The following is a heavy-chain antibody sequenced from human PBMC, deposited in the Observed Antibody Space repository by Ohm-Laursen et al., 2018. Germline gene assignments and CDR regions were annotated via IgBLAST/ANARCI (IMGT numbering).Heavy chain of an antibody. V-gene: IGHV4-34*01. CDR1: GGSFSGYY. J-gene: IGHJ5*02. Sequence: TLSLTCAVYGGSFSGYYWSWIRQPPGKGLEWIGEINHSGSTNYNPSLKSRVTISVDTSKNQFSLKPRSVTAADTAVYYCARAVIGHIAWFDPWGQGTLVTVSS. CDR3: ARAVIGHIAWFDP. CDR2: INHSGST. D-gene: IGHD2-21*01.